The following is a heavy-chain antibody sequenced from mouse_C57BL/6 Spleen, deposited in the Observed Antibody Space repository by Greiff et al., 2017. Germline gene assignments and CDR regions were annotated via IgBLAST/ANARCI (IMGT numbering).Heavy chain of an antibody. CDR2: IDPSDSYT. CDR1: GYTFTSYW. Sequence: VQLQQPGAELVMPGASVKLSCKASGYTFTSYWMHWVKQRPGQGLEWIGEIDPSDSYTNYNQKFKGKSTLTVDKSSSTAYMQLSSLTSEDSAVYYCAREYGSSYGYWGQGTTLTVSS. V-gene: IGHV1-69*01. J-gene: IGHJ2*01. CDR3: AREYGSSYGY. D-gene: IGHD1-1*01.